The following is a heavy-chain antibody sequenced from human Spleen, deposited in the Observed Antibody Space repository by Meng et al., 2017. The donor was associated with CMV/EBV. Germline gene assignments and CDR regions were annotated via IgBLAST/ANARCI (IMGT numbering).Heavy chain of an antibody. D-gene: IGHD6-13*01. CDR3: ASGIAVADYACGY. CDR2: INGDGSST. Sequence: GESLKISCAASGFTFSTYWMHWVRQAPGKGLVWVSRINGDGSSTSYADSVKGRFTISRDNAKNTLYLQMNSLRAEDMAVYYCASGIAVADYACGYWGQGTLVTVSS. CDR1: GFTFSTYW. J-gene: IGHJ4*02. V-gene: IGHV3-74*01.